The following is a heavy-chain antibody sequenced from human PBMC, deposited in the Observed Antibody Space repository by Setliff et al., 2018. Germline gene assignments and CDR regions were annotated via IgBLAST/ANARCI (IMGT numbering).Heavy chain of an antibody. V-gene: IGHV3-30*04. J-gene: IGHJ5*02. Sequence: GGSLRLSCAASGFTFSSYTMYWVRQAPGKGLEWVTVISYDGSNKYYADSVKGRFTISRDNSKNTLYLQMNSLRAEDTAVYYCAKGRRISYSSGWLNWFDPWGQGTLVTAPQ. CDR2: ISYDGSNK. D-gene: IGHD6-19*01. CDR3: AKGRRISYSSGWLNWFDP. CDR1: GFTFSSYT.